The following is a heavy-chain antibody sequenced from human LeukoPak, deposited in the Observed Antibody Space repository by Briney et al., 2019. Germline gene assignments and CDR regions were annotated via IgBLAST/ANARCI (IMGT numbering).Heavy chain of an antibody. CDR3: ARSYDFWSVYYKYPVDY. D-gene: IGHD3-3*01. Sequence: GGSLRLSCAASGFTFSSYAMHWVRQAPGKGLEYVSAISSNGGSTYYANSVKGRFTISRDNSKSTLYLQMGSLRAEDMAVYYCARSYDFWSVYYKYPVDYWGQGTLVTVSS. CDR1: GFTFSSYA. V-gene: IGHV3-64*01. J-gene: IGHJ4*02. CDR2: ISSNGGST.